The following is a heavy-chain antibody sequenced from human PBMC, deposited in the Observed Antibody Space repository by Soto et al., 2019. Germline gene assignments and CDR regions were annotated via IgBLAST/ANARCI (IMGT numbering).Heavy chain of an antibody. J-gene: IGHJ5*02. D-gene: IGHD1-26*01. CDR3: ATQEVGGSYVYTFDP. CDR1: GGSITSSSYY. V-gene: IGHV4-39*01. Sequence: QLHLRESGPGLVKPSETLSLTCTVSGGSITSSSYYWGWIRQPPGKGLAWIGSIYYSGSTYYNPSLKSRVTISVDTSKNQFSLKLSSMTAADTAVYYCATQEVGGSYVYTFDPWGQGTLVTVSS. CDR2: IYYSGST.